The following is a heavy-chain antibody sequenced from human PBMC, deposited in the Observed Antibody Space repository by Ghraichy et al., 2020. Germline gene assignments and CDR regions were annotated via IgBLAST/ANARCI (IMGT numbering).Heavy chain of an antibody. CDR3: AKSFRTTVTDYYYYMDV. D-gene: IGHD4-17*01. Sequence: LSLTCAASGFTFSSYGMHWVRQAPGKGLEWVAFIRYDGSNKYYADSVKGRFTISRDSSKNTLYLQMNSLRAEDTAVYYCAKSFRTTVTDYYYYMDVWGKGTTVTVSS. CDR2: IRYDGSNK. J-gene: IGHJ6*03. CDR1: GFTFSSYG. V-gene: IGHV3-30*02.